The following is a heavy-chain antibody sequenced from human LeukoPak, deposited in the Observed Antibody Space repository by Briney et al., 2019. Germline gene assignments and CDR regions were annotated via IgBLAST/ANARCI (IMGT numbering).Heavy chain of an antibody. CDR2: IKPNSGGT. Sequence: GASVKVSCKASGYRFTSYYMHWVRQAPGQGLEWMGRIKPNSGGTNYAQKFQGRVTMTRDTSISTAYMELSRLKSDDTAVYYCARESTYYDSTDYYQGDAFDIWGQGTMVTVSS. D-gene: IGHD3-22*01. J-gene: IGHJ3*02. CDR1: GYRFTSYY. CDR3: ARESTYYDSTDYYQGDAFDI. V-gene: IGHV1-2*02.